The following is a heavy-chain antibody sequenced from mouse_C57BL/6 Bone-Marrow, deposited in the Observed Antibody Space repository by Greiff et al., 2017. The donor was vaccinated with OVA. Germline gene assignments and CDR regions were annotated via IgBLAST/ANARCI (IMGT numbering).Heavy chain of an antibody. CDR3: ARHNPSLFFDY. V-gene: IGHV5-15*01. D-gene: IGHD6-1*01. CDR2: ISNLAYSI. Sequence: DVMLVESGGGLVQPGGSLKLSCAASGFTFSDYGMAWVRQAPRKGPEWVAFISNLAYSIYYADTVTGRFTISRENAKNTLYLEMSSLRSEDTAMYYCARHNPSLFFDYWGQGTTLTVSS. CDR1: GFTFSDYG. J-gene: IGHJ2*01.